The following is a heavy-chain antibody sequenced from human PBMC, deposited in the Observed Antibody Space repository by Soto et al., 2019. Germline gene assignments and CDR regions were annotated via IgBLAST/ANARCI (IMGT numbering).Heavy chain of an antibody. J-gene: IGHJ4*02. V-gene: IGHV4-39*01. CDR1: GGSISSSSYY. CDR2: IYYSGST. Sequence: PSETLSLTCTVSGGSISSSSYYWGWIRQPPGKGLEWIGSIYYSGSTYYNPSLKSRVTISVDTSKNQFSLKLSSVTAADTAVYYCASTEYCTNGVCYTFYFDYWGQGTLVTVSS. CDR3: ASTEYCTNGVCYTFYFDY. D-gene: IGHD2-8*01.